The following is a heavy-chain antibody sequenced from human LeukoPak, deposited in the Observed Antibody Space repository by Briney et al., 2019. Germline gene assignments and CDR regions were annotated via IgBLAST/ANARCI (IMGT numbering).Heavy chain of an antibody. Sequence: GGSLRLSCAASGFTFSSYWMSWVRQAPGKGLEWVANIKQDGSEKYYVDSVKGRFTISRDNAKNSLYLQMNSLRAEDTAVYYCARDYYDSSGYLYFDYWGQGTLVIVSS. CDR3: ARDYYDSSGYLYFDY. V-gene: IGHV3-7*01. CDR1: GFTFSSYW. J-gene: IGHJ4*02. CDR2: IKQDGSEK. D-gene: IGHD3-22*01.